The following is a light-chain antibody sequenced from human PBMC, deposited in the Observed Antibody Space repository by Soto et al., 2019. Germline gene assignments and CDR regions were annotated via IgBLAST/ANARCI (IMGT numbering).Light chain of an antibody. V-gene: IGKV3-20*01. CDR2: GAS. Sequence: EIVLTQSPDTLSLSPGERATLSCRASQSVRNYLAWYRQRPGQAPRLLIHGASIRATGIPDRFSGSGSGTDFTLTISRLEPEDFAVYYCEHYSISAFTFGPGTKVDIK. CDR3: EHYSISAFT. J-gene: IGKJ3*01. CDR1: QSVRNY.